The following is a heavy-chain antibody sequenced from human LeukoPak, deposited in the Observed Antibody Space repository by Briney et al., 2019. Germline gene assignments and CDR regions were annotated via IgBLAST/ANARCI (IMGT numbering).Heavy chain of an antibody. V-gene: IGHV4-59*08. D-gene: IGHD7-27*01. Sequence: SETLSLTCTVSGGSISSYYWSWIRQPPGKGLEWIGYIYYSGSTNYNLSLKSRVTISVDTSKNQFSLKLSSVTAADTAVYYCARLGNAFDIWGQGTMVTVSS. CDR1: GGSISSYY. CDR3: ARLGNAFDI. J-gene: IGHJ3*02. CDR2: IYYSGST.